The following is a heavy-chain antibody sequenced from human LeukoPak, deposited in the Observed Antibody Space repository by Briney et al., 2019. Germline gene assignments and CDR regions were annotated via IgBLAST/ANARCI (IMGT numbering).Heavy chain of an antibody. V-gene: IGHV4-34*01. Sequence: SETLSLTCAVYGGSFSGYCLSWIRQPPGKGLEWIGEINHSGSTNYNPSLKSRVTISVDTSKNQFSLKLSSVTAADTAVYYCARGYSSSWLRIDYWGQGTLVTVSS. CDR2: INHSGST. J-gene: IGHJ4*02. D-gene: IGHD6-13*01. CDR3: ARGYSSSWLRIDY. CDR1: GGSFSGYC.